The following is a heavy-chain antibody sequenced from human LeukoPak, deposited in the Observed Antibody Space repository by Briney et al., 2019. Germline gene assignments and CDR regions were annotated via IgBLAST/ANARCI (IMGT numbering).Heavy chain of an antibody. D-gene: IGHD1-26*01. J-gene: IGHJ4*02. Sequence: SETLSLTCTVSGGSITSYYWSWIRQPPGKGLEWIGYISYSGSTNYNPSLKSRVTTSVDTSKNQFSLKLSSVTAANTAVYYCASHSGSSHDYWGQGTLVTVSS. CDR2: ISYSGST. CDR1: GGSITSYY. CDR3: ASHSGSSHDY. V-gene: IGHV4-59*08.